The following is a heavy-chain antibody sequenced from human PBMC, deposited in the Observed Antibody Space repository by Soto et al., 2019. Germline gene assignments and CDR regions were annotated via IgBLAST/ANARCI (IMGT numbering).Heavy chain of an antibody. CDR1: GGAFSSYA. J-gene: IGHJ5*02. CDR2: IIPIFGTA. Sequence: GGSVKGYSKASGGAFSSYAISWVRQAPGQGLEWMGGIIPIFGTANYSQKFQGRVTITADESTSTAYMELSSLRSEDTALYYCAREEVTPIWFDPWGQGTLVTVSS. V-gene: IGHV1-69*13. D-gene: IGHD3-10*01. CDR3: AREEVTPIWFDP.